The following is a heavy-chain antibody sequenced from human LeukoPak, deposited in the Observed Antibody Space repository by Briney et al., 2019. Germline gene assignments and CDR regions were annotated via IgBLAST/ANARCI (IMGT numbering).Heavy chain of an antibody. Sequence: PGGSLRLSCEASGFTFSSYEMNFVRQAPGKGLEWVSFISSSGRTITYADSVKGRFVISRDNVNGSLYLQMNSLRVEDTAIYYCVRQVVITTVTNAFDVWGQGTMVTVTS. CDR3: VRQVVITTVTNAFDV. CDR1: GFTFSSYE. V-gene: IGHV3-48*03. CDR2: ISSSGRTI. J-gene: IGHJ3*01. D-gene: IGHD3-22*01.